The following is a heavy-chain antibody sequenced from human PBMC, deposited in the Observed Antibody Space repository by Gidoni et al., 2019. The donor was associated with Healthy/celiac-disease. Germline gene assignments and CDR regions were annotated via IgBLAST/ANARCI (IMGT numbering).Heavy chain of an antibody. D-gene: IGHD4-17*01. V-gene: IGHV3-15*01. Sequence: EVQLVESGGGLVKPGGSLRLSCAASGFTFSNAWMSWVRQAPGKGLEWVGRIKSKTEGGTTDYAAPVKGRFTISRDDSKNTLYLQMNSLKTEDTAVYYCTSTTVTTDDYWGQGTLVTVSS. CDR1: GFTFSNAW. J-gene: IGHJ4*02. CDR3: TSTTVTTDDY. CDR2: IKSKTEGGTT.